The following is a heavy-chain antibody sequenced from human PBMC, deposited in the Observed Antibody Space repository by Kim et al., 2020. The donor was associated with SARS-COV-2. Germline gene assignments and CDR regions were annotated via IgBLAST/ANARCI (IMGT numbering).Heavy chain of an antibody. Sequence: GGSLRLSCVPSGFTFSRYAMHWVRQVPGKGPEWVGVISYDDRHIFYADSVKGRFTISRDNSKNTVYLQMNSLRPDDTAVFYCARDYLYCSEDRCYAHNWLDAWGQGTLVTVSS. J-gene: IGHJ5*02. V-gene: IGHV3-30*04. D-gene: IGHD2-15*01. CDR2: ISYDDRHI. CDR1: GFTFSRYA. CDR3: ARDYLYCSEDRCYAHNWLDA.